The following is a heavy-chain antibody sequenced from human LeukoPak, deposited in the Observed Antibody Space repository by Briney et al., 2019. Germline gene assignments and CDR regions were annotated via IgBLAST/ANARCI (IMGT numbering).Heavy chain of an antibody. Sequence: ASVKVSCKASGYTFTSYDINWVRQATGQGLEWMGWMNPNSGNTGYAQRFQGRVTMTRNTSISTAYMELSSLRSEDTAVYYCARTGGGYSSGTTYYFDYWGQGTLATVSS. D-gene: IGHD6-19*01. CDR3: ARTGGGYSSGTTYYFDY. J-gene: IGHJ4*02. CDR1: GYTFTSYD. CDR2: MNPNSGNT. V-gene: IGHV1-8*01.